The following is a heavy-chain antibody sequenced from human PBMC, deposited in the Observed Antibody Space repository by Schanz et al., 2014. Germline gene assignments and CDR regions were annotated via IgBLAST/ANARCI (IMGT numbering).Heavy chain of an antibody. CDR1: GYTFTSYG. D-gene: IGHD3-9*01. J-gene: IGHJ4*02. CDR2: ISAYNGNT. Sequence: QVQLVQSGAEVKKPGASVKVSCKASGYTFTSYGISWVRQAPGQGLEWMGWISAYNGNTKYPQKLQGRVTMTTDTSTSTAYMELRSLRSDDTAVYYCARHAADFYDILTEEDDWGQGTLVTVSS. V-gene: IGHV1-18*01. CDR3: ARHAADFYDILTEEDD.